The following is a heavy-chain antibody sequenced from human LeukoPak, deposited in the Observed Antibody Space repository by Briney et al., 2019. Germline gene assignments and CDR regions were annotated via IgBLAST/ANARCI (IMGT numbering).Heavy chain of an antibody. V-gene: IGHV4-59*13. CDR3: AREPSPPYCSSTSCCGREYYFDY. Sequence: PSETLSLTCTVSGGSISSYYWSWIRQPPGKGLEWIGYIYYSGSTNYNPSLKSRVTISVDTSKNQFSLKLSSVTAADTAVYYCAREPSPPYCSSTSCCGREYYFDYWGQGTLVTVSS. J-gene: IGHJ4*02. D-gene: IGHD2-2*01. CDR1: GGSISSYY. CDR2: IYYSGST.